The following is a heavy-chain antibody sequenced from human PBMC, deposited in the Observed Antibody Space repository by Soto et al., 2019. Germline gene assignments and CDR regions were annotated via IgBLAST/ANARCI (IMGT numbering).Heavy chain of an antibody. CDR2: INHSGST. J-gene: IGHJ2*01. CDR3: ARGTREGWFFDL. Sequence: QAQLQQWGAGLLKPSETLSLTCAVYTGSFKNYYWTWIRQPPGKGLEWIGEINHSGSTNYNPSLKSRVAMSVDTSKNQFSLKLRSVTAADTAVYSCARGTREGWFFDLWGCGTLVTVSS. V-gene: IGHV4-34*01. CDR1: TGSFKNYY.